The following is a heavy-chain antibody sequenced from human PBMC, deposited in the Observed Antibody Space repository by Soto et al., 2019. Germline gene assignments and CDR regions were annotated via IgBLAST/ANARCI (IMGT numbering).Heavy chain of an antibody. CDR3: ARDFPLAMATTTGAIHI. D-gene: IGHD5-12*01. CDR2: LWFDGSNK. J-gene: IGHJ3*02. Sequence: GGSLRLSCAASGFTFSSYGMHWVRQAPGKGLEWVAVLWFDGSNKYYADSVRGRFTISRDNSKNTLYLQMNSLRPEDTAVYYCARDFPLAMATTTGAIHIWGPGTIVTLSS. V-gene: IGHV3-33*01. CDR1: GFTFSSYG.